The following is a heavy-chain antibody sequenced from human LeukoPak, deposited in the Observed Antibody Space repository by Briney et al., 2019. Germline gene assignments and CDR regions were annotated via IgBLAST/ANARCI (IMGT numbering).Heavy chain of an antibody. J-gene: IGHJ4*02. Sequence: PSETLSLTCTVSGGSISTSTYCWDWVRQPPGKGLEWIGEIYHSGSTNYNPSLKSRVTISVDKSKNQFSLKLSSVTAADTAVYYCARDQGYDSALDYWGQGTLVTVSS. D-gene: IGHD3-22*01. CDR3: ARDQGYDSALDY. V-gene: IGHV4-39*07. CDR1: GGSISTSTYC. CDR2: IYHSGST.